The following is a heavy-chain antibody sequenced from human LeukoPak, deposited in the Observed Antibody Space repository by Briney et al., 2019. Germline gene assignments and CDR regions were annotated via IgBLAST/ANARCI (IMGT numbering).Heavy chain of an antibody. CDR3: ASGELGSGFDY. D-gene: IGHD6-19*01. CDR2: IFYTGYT. V-gene: IGHV4-59*01. J-gene: IGHJ4*02. CDR1: GGSITGYY. Sequence: PSETLSLTCTVSGGSITGYYWSWIRQPPGQGLEWIGYIFYTGYTNSNPSLRSRVTMSIDTSKNRFSLNLGSVTAADTAVYYCASGELGSGFDYWGQATLVTVSS.